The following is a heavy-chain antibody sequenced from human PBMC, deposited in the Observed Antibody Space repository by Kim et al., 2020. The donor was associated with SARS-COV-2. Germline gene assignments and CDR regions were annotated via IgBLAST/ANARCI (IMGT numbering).Heavy chain of an antibody. D-gene: IGHD6-19*01. CDR3: ARDREQWLVYYFYVMDV. CDR1: GFTFSSYG. CDR2: ISDDGSNK. V-gene: IGHV3-30*12. J-gene: IGHJ6*02. Sequence: GGSLRLSCAASGFTFSSYGMHWVRQAPGKGLEWVAVISDDGSNKYYADSVKGRFTISRDNSKNTLYLQMNSLRAEDTAVYYCARDREQWLVYYFYVMDVWGQGTTVTVSS.